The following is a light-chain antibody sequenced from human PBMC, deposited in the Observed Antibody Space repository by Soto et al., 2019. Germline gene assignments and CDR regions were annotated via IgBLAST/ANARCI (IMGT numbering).Light chain of an antibody. CDR2: DDN. Sequence: QSVLTQPPSVSAAPGQKVTISRSGSSSNIGGNSVSWYQQLPGTAPKLLIYDDNKRPSGIPDRFSGSKYGTSATLGITGFQTGDEADYYCGSWDSSLSAYVFGTGTKVTVL. CDR1: SSNIGGNS. CDR3: GSWDSSLSAYV. J-gene: IGLJ1*01. V-gene: IGLV1-51*01.